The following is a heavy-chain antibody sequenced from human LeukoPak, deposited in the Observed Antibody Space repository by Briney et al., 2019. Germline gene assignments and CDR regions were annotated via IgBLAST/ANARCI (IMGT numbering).Heavy chain of an antibody. CDR1: GFTFDDYR. CDR3: ARLWFAELFTTSNWIDP. J-gene: IGHJ5*02. Sequence: GGSLRLSCAASGFTFDDYRMSWVRQAPGKGLEGVPGINWNGRSTDYADSVKGRFTISRDNAKNSLYLQMNSLRAEDTALYYCARLWFAELFTTSNWIDPWGQGTLVTVSS. D-gene: IGHD3-10*01. CDR2: INWNGRST. V-gene: IGHV3-20*04.